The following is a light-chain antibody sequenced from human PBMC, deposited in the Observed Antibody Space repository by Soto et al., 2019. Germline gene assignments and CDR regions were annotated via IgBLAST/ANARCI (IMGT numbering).Light chain of an antibody. CDR1: SSEVWSFNF. Sequence: QSALTQPASVSGSPGQSITISCTRPSSEVWSFNFVSWYQQHPDKAPQVLVYEVTKRPPGVSNRCSGSKSGNKASLTISGLQADDEADYYCGSEAGSSPDAFGTGTKLTVL. CDR3: GSEAGSSPDA. V-gene: IGLV2-23*02. J-gene: IGLJ1*01. CDR2: EVT.